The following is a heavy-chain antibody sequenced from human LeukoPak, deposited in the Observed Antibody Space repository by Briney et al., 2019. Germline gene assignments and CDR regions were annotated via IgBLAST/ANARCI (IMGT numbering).Heavy chain of an antibody. CDR1: GYTFTGYY. D-gene: IGHD5-18*01. J-gene: IGHJ4*02. CDR3: ARDLMTRRLYSFPGY. Sequence: GASVKVSCKASGYTFTGYYMHWVRQAPGQGLEWMGWINPNSGGTNYAQKFQGRVTMTRDTSISTAYMELSRLRSDDTAVYYCARDLMTRRLYSFPGYWGQGTLVTVSS. CDR2: INPNSGGT. V-gene: IGHV1-2*02.